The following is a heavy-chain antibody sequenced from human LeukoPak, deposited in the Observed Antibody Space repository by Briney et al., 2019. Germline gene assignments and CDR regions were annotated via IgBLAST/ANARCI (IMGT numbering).Heavy chain of an antibody. CDR3: ARGSTIIFHF. D-gene: IGHD5/OR15-5a*01. CDR2: TYYRSKWYT. Sequence: SQTLSLTCAISGDSVSNNSATWNWIRQSPSRGLEWLGRTYYRSKWYTNYALSVKSRITLNPDTSENQFSLQLNSVTPEDTAVYYCARGSTIIFHFWGQGTLVTVSS. V-gene: IGHV6-1*01. CDR1: GDSVSNNSAT. J-gene: IGHJ4*02.